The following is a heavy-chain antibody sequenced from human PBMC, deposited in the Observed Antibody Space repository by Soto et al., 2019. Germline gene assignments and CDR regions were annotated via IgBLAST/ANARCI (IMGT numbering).Heavy chain of an antibody. V-gene: IGHV3-23*01. CDR2: ISGSNGGT. Sequence: EVQLSESGGGLVQPGGSLRLSCEASGLTLSVYAMSWVRQSPGKGLEWVSVISGSNGGTHYADSVKGRFTISRDSSKNTLYLQMNNGRVEDTAIYYCTKLRGYGGYWGQGTLVTVSS. D-gene: IGHD3-10*01. J-gene: IGHJ4*02. CDR3: TKLRGYGGY. CDR1: GLTLSVYA.